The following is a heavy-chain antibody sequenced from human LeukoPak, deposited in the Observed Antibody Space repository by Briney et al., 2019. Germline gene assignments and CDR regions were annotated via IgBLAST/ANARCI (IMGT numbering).Heavy chain of an antibody. CDR2: LDPNDGEP. D-gene: IGHD3-3*01. CDR1: GYTLRELS. J-gene: IGHJ4*02. CDR3: AASFLRFSPDFDY. V-gene: IGHV1-24*01. Sequence: GAPVKVSCKVSGYTLRELSIHWVRQAPGKGLEWVGGLDPNDGEPIYAQKFQGRVIMTEDTSTDTAYMELSSVRSEDTAVFYCAASFLRFSPDFDYWGQGTLV.